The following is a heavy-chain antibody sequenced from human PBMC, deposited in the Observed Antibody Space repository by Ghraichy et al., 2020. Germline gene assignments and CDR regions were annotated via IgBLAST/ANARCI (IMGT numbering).Heavy chain of an antibody. J-gene: IGHJ4*02. Sequence: GGSLRLSCAASGFTFSSYWMSWVRQAPGKGLEWVANIKQDGSEKYYVDSVKGRFTISRDNAKNSLYLQMNSLRAEDTAVYYCARVLYTAMVSGLGYWGQGTLVTVSS. CDR2: IKQDGSEK. CDR1: GFTFSSYW. V-gene: IGHV3-7*03. D-gene: IGHD5-18*01. CDR3: ARVLYTAMVSGLGY.